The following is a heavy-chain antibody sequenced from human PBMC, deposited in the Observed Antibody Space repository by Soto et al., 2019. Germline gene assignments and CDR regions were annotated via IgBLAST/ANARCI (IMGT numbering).Heavy chain of an antibody. Sequence: ASVKVSCKVSGYTLTELSMHWVRHSPGKGLEWMGGFDPEDGETIYAQKFQGRVTMTTDTSTSTAYMELRSLRSDDTAVYYCARDGGSGWYDAFEIWGQGTMVTVTS. CDR2: FDPEDGET. CDR1: GYTLTELS. J-gene: IGHJ3*02. CDR3: ARDGGSGWYDAFEI. D-gene: IGHD6-19*01. V-gene: IGHV1-24*01.